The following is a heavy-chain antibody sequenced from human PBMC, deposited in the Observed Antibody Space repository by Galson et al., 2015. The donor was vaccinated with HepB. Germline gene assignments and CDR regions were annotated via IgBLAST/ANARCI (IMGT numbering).Heavy chain of an antibody. CDR2: ISSGGATI. CDR1: GFSFSSYS. V-gene: IGHV3-48*02. D-gene: IGHD6-19*01. J-gene: IGHJ4*02. Sequence: SLRLSCAASGFSFSSYSMNWVRQAPGKGLEWVSCISSGGATIYYADSVRGRFTISRDNAKNSLYLQMNSLRDDDTAVYYCAREEAVAGLDYWGQGTLVTVSS. CDR3: AREEAVAGLDY.